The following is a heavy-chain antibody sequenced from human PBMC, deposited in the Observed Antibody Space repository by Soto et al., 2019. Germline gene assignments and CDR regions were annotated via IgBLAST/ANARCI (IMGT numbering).Heavy chain of an antibody. CDR2: IDPSDSYT. CDR3: ARLVVVVPAAVGDYYYGMDV. J-gene: IGHJ6*02. V-gene: IGHV5-10-1*01. D-gene: IGHD2-2*01. CDR1: GYSFTSYW. Sequence: GESLNISCKGSGYSFTSYWISWVRQMPGKGLEWMGRIDPSDSYTNYSPSFQGHVTISADKSISTAYLQWSSLKASDTAMYYCARLVVVVPAAVGDYYYGMDVWGQGTTVTVSS.